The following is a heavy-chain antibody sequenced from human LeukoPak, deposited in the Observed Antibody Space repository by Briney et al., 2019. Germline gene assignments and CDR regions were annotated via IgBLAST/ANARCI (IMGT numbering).Heavy chain of an antibody. V-gene: IGHV4-39*07. CDR1: SASITSSNYY. Sequence: SSETLSLTCTVSSASITSSNYYWAWIRQPPGKGLEFIGTIYYDGSTYYNPSLKSRVTISVDTSKNQFSLKLSSVTAADTAVYYCARVPVNIWENWFDPWGQGTLVTVSS. J-gene: IGHJ5*02. CDR2: IYYDGST. D-gene: IGHD1-26*01. CDR3: ARVPVNIWENWFDP.